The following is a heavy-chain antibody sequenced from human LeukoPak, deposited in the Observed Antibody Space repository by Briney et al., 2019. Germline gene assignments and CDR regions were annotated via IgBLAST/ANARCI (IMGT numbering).Heavy chain of an antibody. CDR1: GYSFTDYY. J-gene: IGHJ4*02. Sequence: GASVKVSCKASGYSFTDYYMHWVRQAPGQGLEWMGWISPRSGDTSYAQKFRGRVTMTRDTSINTVDMDLSGLTSDDTAVFYCARGREIHGGSDTKLDDYWGQGTLVTVSS. D-gene: IGHD3-10*01. CDR2: ISPRSGDT. CDR3: ARGREIHGGSDTKLDDY. V-gene: IGHV1-2*02.